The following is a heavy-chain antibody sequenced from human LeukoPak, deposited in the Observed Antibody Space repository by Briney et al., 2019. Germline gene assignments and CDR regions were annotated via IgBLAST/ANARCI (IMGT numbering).Heavy chain of an antibody. CDR1: GFTFSTYL. CDR3: ARVGGSYPPGAFDI. V-gene: IGHV3-74*03. CDR2: INTDGSIT. D-gene: IGHD1-26*01. Sequence: PGGSLRLSCAASGFTFSTYLMHWVRQAPGKGLVWVSRINTDGSITTYADSVKGRFTISRDNAKNTLYLQMNSLRDEDTAVYYCARVGGSYPPGAFDIWGQGTMVTVSS. J-gene: IGHJ3*02.